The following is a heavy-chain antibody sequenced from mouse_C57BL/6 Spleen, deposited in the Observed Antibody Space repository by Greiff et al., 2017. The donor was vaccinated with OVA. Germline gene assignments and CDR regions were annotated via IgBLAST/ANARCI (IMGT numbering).Heavy chain of an antibody. Sequence: VQLQQPGAELVKPGASVKLSCKASGYTFTSYWMHWVKQRPGQGLEWIGMIHPNSGSTNYNEKFKSKATLTVDKSSSTAYMQLSSLTSEDSAVYYCARGPGGRDYFDYWGQGTTLTVSS. D-gene: IGHD1-1*01. CDR3: ARGPGGRDYFDY. CDR2: IHPNSGST. CDR1: GYTFTSYW. V-gene: IGHV1-64*01. J-gene: IGHJ2*01.